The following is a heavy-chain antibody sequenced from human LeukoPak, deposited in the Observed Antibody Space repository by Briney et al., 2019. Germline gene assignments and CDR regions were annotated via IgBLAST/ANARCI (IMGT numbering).Heavy chain of an antibody. CDR2: IYYSGST. D-gene: IGHD3-3*01. CDR1: GGSISSYY. V-gene: IGHV4-59*01. Sequence: KASETLSLTCTVSGGSISSYYWSWTRQPPGKGLEWIGYIYYSGSTNYNPSLKSRVTISVDTSKNQFSLKLSSVTAADTAVYYCARGRPYTIFGGRGGTIDYWGQGTLVTVSS. CDR3: ARGRPYTIFGGRGGTIDY. J-gene: IGHJ4*02.